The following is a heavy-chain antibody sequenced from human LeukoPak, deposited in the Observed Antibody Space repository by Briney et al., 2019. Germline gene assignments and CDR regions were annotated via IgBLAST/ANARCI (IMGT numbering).Heavy chain of an antibody. CDR3: ARGRKYSAFDF. Sequence: GASVKVSCKASGSTLDTYGIGWVRQAPGQGLEWLGWISPNNGNTNYAQKLRGRLIMTTDPSTNTIYIELKSLTSDDTAVYYCARGRKYSAFDFWGLGTLVTVSS. J-gene: IGHJ4*02. CDR2: ISPNNGNT. CDR1: GSTLDTYG. V-gene: IGHV1-18*01. D-gene: IGHD6-6*01.